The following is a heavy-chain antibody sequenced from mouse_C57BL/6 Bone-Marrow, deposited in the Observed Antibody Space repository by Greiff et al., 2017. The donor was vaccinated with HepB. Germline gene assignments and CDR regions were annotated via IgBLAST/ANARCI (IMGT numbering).Heavy chain of an antibody. J-gene: IGHJ4*01. V-gene: IGHV1-72*01. CDR2: IDPNSGGT. CDR3: ARNYYGSSRYYAMDY. D-gene: IGHD1-1*01. CDR1: GYTFTSYW. Sequence: QVQLKQPGAELVKPGASVKLSCKASGYTFTSYWMHWVKQRPGRGLEWIGRIDPNSGGTKYNEKFKSKATLTVDKPSSTAYMQLSSLTSEDSAVYYCARNYYGSSRYYAMDYWGQGTSVTVSS.